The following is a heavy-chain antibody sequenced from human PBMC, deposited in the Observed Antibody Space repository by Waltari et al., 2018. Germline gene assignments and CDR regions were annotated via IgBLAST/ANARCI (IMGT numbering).Heavy chain of an antibody. CDR2: INPDGTDQ. V-gene: IGHV3-74*01. Sequence: EVRLVESGGGSVQPGESLRLSCVVSGFTFDNFWMHWVRQVPGKGLMSVSRINPDGTDQTYANAVKGRFTMYRDNSRNTLYLEMTGLRVDDSAVYYCARGPFSYSSGTQSHWGRGALVTVSS. D-gene: IGHD1-7*01. J-gene: IGHJ4*02. CDR3: ARGPFSYSSGTQSH. CDR1: GFTFDNFW.